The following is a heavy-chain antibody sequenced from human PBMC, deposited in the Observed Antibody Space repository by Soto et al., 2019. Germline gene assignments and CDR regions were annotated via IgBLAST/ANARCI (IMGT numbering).Heavy chain of an antibody. CDR3: AREDNWNENCFDP. D-gene: IGHD1-20*01. Sequence: QVQLQESGPGLVKPSETLSLTCTVSGGSMNNYYWNWIRQPPGKGLEWIGYVYYRGSTNYNPSLKSRLTISIDTSKNQFSLKLRSVTAADTAVYYCAREDNWNENCFDPWGQGILVTVSS. CDR2: VYYRGST. J-gene: IGHJ5*02. V-gene: IGHV4-59*01. CDR1: GGSMNNYY.